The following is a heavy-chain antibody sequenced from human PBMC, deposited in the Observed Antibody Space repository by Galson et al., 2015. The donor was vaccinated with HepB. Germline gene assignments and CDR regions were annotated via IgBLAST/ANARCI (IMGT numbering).Heavy chain of an antibody. V-gene: IGHV5-51*03. J-gene: IGHJ4*02. CDR2: VFLGDSRT. D-gene: IGHD2-2*02. CDR1: GYSLTTPW. CDR3: ARVRGYCSSPNCYTHGYFDS. Sequence: QSGAEVKKPGESLKISCKFSGYSLTTPWIAWVRQMPGKGLEWMGMVFLGDSRTRYRPSFQGQVSISADQSTTTAFLHWSSLKASDTAMYYCARVRGYCSSPNCYTHGYFDSWGQGTLVTVSS.